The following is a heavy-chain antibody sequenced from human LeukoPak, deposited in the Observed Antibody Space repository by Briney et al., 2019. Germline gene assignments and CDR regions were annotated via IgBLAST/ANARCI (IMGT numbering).Heavy chain of an antibody. Sequence: PSQTLSLTCTVSGGSISSGSYYWSWIRQPAGKGLEWIGRIYTSGSTNYNPSLKSRVTISVDTSKNQFSLKLSSVTAADTAVYHCARWSRVGNWFDPWGQGTLVTVSS. J-gene: IGHJ5*02. V-gene: IGHV4-61*02. CDR1: GGSISSGSYY. D-gene: IGHD5/OR15-5a*01. CDR3: ARWSRVGNWFDP. CDR2: IYTSGST.